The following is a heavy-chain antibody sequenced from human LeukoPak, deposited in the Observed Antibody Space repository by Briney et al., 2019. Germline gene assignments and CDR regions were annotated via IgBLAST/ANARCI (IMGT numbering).Heavy chain of an antibody. CDR2: IKQDGSEK. CDR1: GFTFSSYW. CDR3: AKDIMVRGVINDAFDI. D-gene: IGHD3-10*01. J-gene: IGHJ3*02. V-gene: IGHV3-7*03. Sequence: GGSLRLSCAASGFTFSSYWMSWVRQAPGKGLEWVANIKQDGSEKYYVDSVKGRFTISRDNAKNSLYLQMNSLRAEDTALYYCAKDIMVRGVINDAFDIWGQGTMVTVSS.